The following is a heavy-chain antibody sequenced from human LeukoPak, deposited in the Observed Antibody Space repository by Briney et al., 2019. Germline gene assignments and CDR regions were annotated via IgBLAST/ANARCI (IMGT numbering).Heavy chain of an antibody. V-gene: IGHV5-51*01. CDR2: IYPGDSDT. D-gene: IGHD1-26*01. Sequence: GESLKISCKGSGYSFSTYWIGWVRQMPGKGLEWMGIIYPGDSDTRYSPSFQGQVTISADRSSSTAYLQWSSLKPSDTAMYYCARLGVGANSFDYWGQGTLVTVSS. CDR3: ARLGVGANSFDY. J-gene: IGHJ4*02. CDR1: GYSFSTYW.